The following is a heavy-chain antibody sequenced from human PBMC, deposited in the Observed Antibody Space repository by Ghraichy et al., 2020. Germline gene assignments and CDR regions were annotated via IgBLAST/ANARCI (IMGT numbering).Heavy chain of an antibody. CDR2: IIPIFGTA. J-gene: IGHJ4*02. Sequence: SVKFSCKASGGTFSSYAISWVRQAPGQGLEWMGGIIPIFGTANYAQKFQGRVTITADESTSTAYMELSSLRSEDTAVYYCARDQYYYDSSGYYRHDHFDYWGQGTLVTVSS. CDR1: GGTFSSYA. V-gene: IGHV1-69*13. CDR3: ARDQYYYDSSGYYRHDHFDY. D-gene: IGHD3-22*01.